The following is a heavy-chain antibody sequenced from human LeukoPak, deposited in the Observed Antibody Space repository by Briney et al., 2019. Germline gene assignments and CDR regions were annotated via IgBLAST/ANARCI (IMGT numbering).Heavy chain of an antibody. D-gene: IGHD3-3*01. J-gene: IGHJ4*02. CDR1: GGTFSSYA. CDR2: IIPIFDTA. V-gene: IGHV1-69*01. Sequence: GSSVKVSCKASGGTFSSYAISWVRQAPGQGLEWMGGIIPIFDTANYAQKFQGRVTITADESTSTAYMELSSLRSEDTAVYYCARGDFWSGYDLIRVTTPIDYWGQGTLVTVSS. CDR3: ARGDFWSGYDLIRVTTPIDY.